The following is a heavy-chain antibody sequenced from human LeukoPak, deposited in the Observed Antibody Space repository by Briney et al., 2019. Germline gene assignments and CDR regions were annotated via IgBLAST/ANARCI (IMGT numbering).Heavy chain of an antibody. CDR1: GSSFSTYG. CDR3: AKGRPEVWFGELLF. V-gene: IGHV3-30*02. CDR2: IRYDVSNK. D-gene: IGHD3-10*01. Sequence: GRSHALSYAAYGSSFSTYGMHSVRQAPGKGLEWVPFIRYDVSNKYYADYVKGTVNISRDNSKNTLYLQMNSLRVEDTAVYYCAKGRPEVWFGELLFWGKGTLVTVSS. J-gene: IGHJ4*03.